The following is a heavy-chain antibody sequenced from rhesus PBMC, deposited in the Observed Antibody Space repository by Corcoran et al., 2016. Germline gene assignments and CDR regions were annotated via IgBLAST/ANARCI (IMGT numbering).Heavy chain of an antibody. J-gene: IGHJ4*01. D-gene: IGHD5-36*01. Sequence: EVQLVESGGGLAKPGGSLRLSCAASGFIFSGYWMNWVRQTPGKGLEWISTVNNGWGGTYYADSVKGRFTISRDNSKNTLSLQMNSLTTEDTAVYYCATDTFGYSSYGYWGQGVLVTVSS. CDR2: VNNGWGGT. V-gene: IGHV3S42*01. CDR3: ATDTFGYSSYGY. CDR1: GFIFSGYW.